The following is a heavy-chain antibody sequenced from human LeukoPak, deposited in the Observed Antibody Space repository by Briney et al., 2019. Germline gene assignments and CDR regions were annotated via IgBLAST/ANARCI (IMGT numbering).Heavy chain of an antibody. J-gene: IGHJ4*02. CDR2: ISSSGSTI. CDR3: ARVKKQWLVRFDY. Sequence: LSLTCAVYGGSFSGYYWSWIRQPPGKGLEWVSYISSSGSTIYYADSVKGRFTISRDNAKNSLYLQMNSLRAEDTAVYYCARVKKQWLVRFDYWGQGTLVTVSS. CDR1: GGSFSGYY. D-gene: IGHD6-19*01. V-gene: IGHV3-11*04.